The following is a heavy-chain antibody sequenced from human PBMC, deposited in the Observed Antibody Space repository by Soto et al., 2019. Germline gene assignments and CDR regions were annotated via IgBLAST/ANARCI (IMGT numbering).Heavy chain of an antibody. D-gene: IGHD2-8*01. J-gene: IGHJ4*02. V-gene: IGHV4-31*01. CDR1: GGSISSGGYY. Sequence: QVQLQESGPGLVKPSQTLSLTCTVSGGSISSGGYYWSWIRQHPGKGLEWIGYIYYSGSTYYNPCXXSXVNXSVDTSKNPLSLKLSSVTAAEPAVYYCARGCPSDDWGQGTLVTVSS. CDR2: IYYSGST. CDR3: ARGCPSDD.